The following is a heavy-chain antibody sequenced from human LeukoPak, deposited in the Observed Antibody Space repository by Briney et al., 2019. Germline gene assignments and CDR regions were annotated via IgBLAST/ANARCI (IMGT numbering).Heavy chain of an antibody. CDR2: YHNGNS. J-gene: IGHJ6*03. V-gene: IGHV4-39*01. D-gene: IGHD6-25*01. CDR1: GVSIRSDTYY. CDR3: ARLWDSTGLYFYYYMDV. Sequence: SETLSLTCIVSGVSIRSDTYYWGWIRQPPGKGLEWIGNYHNGNSYYNPSLKSRVTISEDTSGNQFSLRVTSVTAADTAVYYRARLWDSTGLYFYYYMDVWGEGTTVTVSS.